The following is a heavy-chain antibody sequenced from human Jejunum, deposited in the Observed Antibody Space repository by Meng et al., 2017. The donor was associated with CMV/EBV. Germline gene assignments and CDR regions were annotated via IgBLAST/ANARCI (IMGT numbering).Heavy chain of an antibody. Sequence: QLQESAPGLVKPSETLSLSCTVSGVSISSSYHYWAWVRQSPGKGLEWIGSISHSGATYYTPSLTSRLTMSVDTSKNQFSLKLSFVTAADTAVYYCAKDVNPLNWFFDVWGRGTLVTVSS. J-gene: IGHJ2*01. CDR3: AKDVNPLNWFFDV. CDR2: ISHSGAT. V-gene: IGHV4-39*07. CDR1: GVSISSSYHY. D-gene: IGHD1-14*01.